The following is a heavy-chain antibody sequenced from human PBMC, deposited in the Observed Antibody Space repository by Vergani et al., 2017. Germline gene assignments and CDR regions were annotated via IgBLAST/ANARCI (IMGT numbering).Heavy chain of an antibody. J-gene: IGHJ6*02. CDR1: GYSFTSYW. V-gene: IGHV5-51*01. CDR2: IYPGDSDT. D-gene: IGHD5-18*01. CDR3: ARDHGYSYDGYYYYYGMDV. Sequence: EVQLVQSGAEVKKPGESLKISCKGSGYSFTSYWIGWVRQMPGKGLEWMGIIYPGDSDTRYSPSFQGQVTISADKSISTAYLQWSSLKASDTAMYYCARDHGYSYDGYYYYYGMDVWGQGTTVTVSS.